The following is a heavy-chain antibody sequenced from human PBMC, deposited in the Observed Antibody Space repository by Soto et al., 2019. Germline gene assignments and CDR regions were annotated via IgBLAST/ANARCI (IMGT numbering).Heavy chain of an antibody. CDR3: VRNEIVAAGTGPFDR. D-gene: IGHD6-13*01. CDR2: LNDGGDSR. CDR1: GFSFSSYA. V-gene: IGHV3-23*01. Sequence: EVQLLESGGDLVQPGGSLRLSCVVSGFSFSSYAMSWVRQAPGKGLEWVSSLNDGGDSRNYEDSVTGRFTISRDNSKKTVYLQMNSLRANDTAVYYCVRNEIVAAGTGPFDRWGLRTMGTVS. J-gene: IGHJ3*02.